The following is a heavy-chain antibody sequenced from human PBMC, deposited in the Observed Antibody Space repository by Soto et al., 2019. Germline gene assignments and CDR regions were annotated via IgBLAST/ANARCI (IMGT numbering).Heavy chain of an antibody. V-gene: IGHV1-2*02. J-gene: IGHJ6*02. Sequence: QVQLVQSGAEVKKPGASVKVSCKASGYNFIGYYIHWVRQAPGQGLQWMGWIDPNNGDTDSAQKFQGSITMTRETSISTAYMDLSSLRIDDTAIYYCARLRGQFYYGMDVWGQGTTVAVSS. D-gene: IGHD6-19*01. CDR1: GYNFIGYY. CDR3: ARLRGQFYYGMDV. CDR2: IDPNNGDT.